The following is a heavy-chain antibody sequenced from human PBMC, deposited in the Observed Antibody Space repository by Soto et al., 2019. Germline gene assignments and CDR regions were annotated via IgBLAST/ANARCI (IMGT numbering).Heavy chain of an antibody. CDR2: IIPIFGTA. CDR1: GGTFSSYA. V-gene: IGHV1-69*06. CDR3: ARFQLTAVERGYGMDV. Sequence: SVKVSCKASGGTFSSYAISWVRQAPGQGLEWMGGIIPIFGTANYAQKFQGRVAITADKSTSTAYMELSSLRSEDTAVYYCARFQLTAVERGYGMDVWGQGTTVTVSS. D-gene: IGHD5-18*01. J-gene: IGHJ6*02.